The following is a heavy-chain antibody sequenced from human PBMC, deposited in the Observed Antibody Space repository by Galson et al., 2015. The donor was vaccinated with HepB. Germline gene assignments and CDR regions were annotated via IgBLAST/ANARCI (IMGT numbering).Heavy chain of an antibody. J-gene: IGHJ5*02. CDR2: AHDSGIT. D-gene: IGHD2-2*01. V-gene: IGHV4-59*08. Sequence: ETLSLTCTVSGVPVSGYYWSWIRQAPGKGLEWIGNAHDSGITDKNPSLKSRVTISVDTSRNHLSLNLTSVTAADTAVYYCARHHGRVPVARFDTWGQGTLVSVSS. CDR1: GVPVSGYY. CDR3: ARHHGRVPVARFDT.